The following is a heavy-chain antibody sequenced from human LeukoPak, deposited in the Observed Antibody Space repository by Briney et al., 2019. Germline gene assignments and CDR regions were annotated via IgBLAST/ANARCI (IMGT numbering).Heavy chain of an antibody. CDR3: ARSPGSGYFDY. Sequence: ASVKVSCKASGYTFTSYDINWVRQATGQGLEWMGWMNPNSGNTNYAQKLQGRVTMTTDTSTSTAYMELRSLRSDDTAVYYCARSPGSGYFDYWGQGTLVTVSS. CDR1: GYTFTSYD. CDR2: MNPNSGNT. V-gene: IGHV1-18*01. D-gene: IGHD3-10*01. J-gene: IGHJ4*02.